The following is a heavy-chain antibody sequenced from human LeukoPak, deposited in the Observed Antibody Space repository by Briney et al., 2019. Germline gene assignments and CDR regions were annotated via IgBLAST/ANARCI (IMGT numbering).Heavy chain of an antibody. J-gene: IGHJ4*02. CDR2: ISGSGGST. CDR1: GFTFSSYT. D-gene: IGHD3-22*01. CDR3: AKGRYYDSSGPSDY. Sequence: PGGSLRLSCAASGFTFSSYTMSWVRQAPGKGLEWVSGISGSGGSTYYADSVKGRFTISRDNSKNTLYLQMNSLRAEDTAVYYCAKGRYYDSSGPSDYWGQGTLVTVSS. V-gene: IGHV3-23*01.